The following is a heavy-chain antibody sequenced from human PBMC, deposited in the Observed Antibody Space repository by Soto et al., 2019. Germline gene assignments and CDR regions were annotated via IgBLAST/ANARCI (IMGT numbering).Heavy chain of an antibody. D-gene: IGHD2-2*01. V-gene: IGHV1-8*01. CDR2: MNPNSGNT. CDR1: GYTFTSYD. Sequence: ASVKVSCKASGYTFTSYDINWVRQATGQGLEWMGWMNPNSGNTGYAQKFQGRVTMTRNTSISTAYMELSSLRSEDTAVYYCATLVCVGRFSSTSCYGDWFDPWGQGTLVTVSS. J-gene: IGHJ5*02. CDR3: ATLVCVGRFSSTSCYGDWFDP.